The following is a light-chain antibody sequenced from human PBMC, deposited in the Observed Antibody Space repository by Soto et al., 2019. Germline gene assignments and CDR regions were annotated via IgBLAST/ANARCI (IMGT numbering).Light chain of an antibody. Sequence: DIVLTQSPATLSLSPGERATLSCRARQSIGYYLAWYQEKPGQAPRLLIYDASIRATGIPARFSGSWSGTDFTLTINGLEPEDSAVYYCQQRGNWPPTWTFGQGTKVDIK. CDR3: QQRGNWPPTWT. V-gene: IGKV3-11*01. CDR1: QSIGYY. CDR2: DAS. J-gene: IGKJ1*01.